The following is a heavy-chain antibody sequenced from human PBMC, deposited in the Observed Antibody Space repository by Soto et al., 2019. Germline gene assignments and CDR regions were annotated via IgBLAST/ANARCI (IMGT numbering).Heavy chain of an antibody. D-gene: IGHD5-18*01. J-gene: IGHJ4*02. CDR1: GFTFSSYA. Sequence: GGSLRLSCAASGFTFSSYAMSWVRQAPGKGLEWVSAISGSGGSTYYADSVKGRFTISRDNSKNTLYLQMNSLRAEDTAVYYYAKDGGIQLWLLVYWGQGTLVTVSS. CDR3: AKDGGIQLWLLVY. V-gene: IGHV3-23*01. CDR2: ISGSGGST.